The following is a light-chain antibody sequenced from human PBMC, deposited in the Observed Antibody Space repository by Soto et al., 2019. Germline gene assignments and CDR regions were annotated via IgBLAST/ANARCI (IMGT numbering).Light chain of an antibody. CDR1: SSDIGPYDY. CDR2: EVS. V-gene: IGLV2-14*01. Sequence: QSVLTQPASVSRSPGQSITISCSGASSDIGPYDYVSWYQHHPGRAPKLLIYEVSNRPSGVSYRFSGSKSGNTASLTISGLQAEDEGDYYCTTFAPGRIYVFGSGTKLTVL. CDR3: TTFAPGRIYV. J-gene: IGLJ1*01.